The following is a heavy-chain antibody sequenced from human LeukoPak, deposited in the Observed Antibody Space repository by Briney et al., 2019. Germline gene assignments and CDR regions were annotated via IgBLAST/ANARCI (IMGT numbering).Heavy chain of an antibody. V-gene: IGHV4-34*01. D-gene: IGHD5-24*01. Sequence: SETLSLTCAVYGWSFSGYCWSWIRQPPGKGLEWIGVINHTGSTNYNPSLKSRITISVDTSKNQFSLKLSSMTAADTAVYYCAHEECFNLAWVFDYWGQGTPVTVSS. J-gene: IGHJ4*02. CDR3: AHEECFNLAWVFDY. CDR1: GWSFSGYC. CDR2: INHTGST.